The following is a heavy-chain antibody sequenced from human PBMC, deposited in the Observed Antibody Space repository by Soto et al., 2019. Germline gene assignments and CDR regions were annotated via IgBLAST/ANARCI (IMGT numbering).Heavy chain of an antibody. Sequence: GGSLRLSCAASGFTFSSYDMHWVRQATGKGLEWVSAIGTAGDTYYPGSVKGRFTISRENAKNSLYLQMNSLRAGDTAAYYSARVLYCSGSSPPYKPWGEVTLVTVSS. J-gene: IGHJ4*02. V-gene: IGHV3-13*01. CDR1: GFTFSSYD. CDR2: IGTAGDT. D-gene: IGHD3-10*01. CDR3: ARVLYCSGSSPPYKP.